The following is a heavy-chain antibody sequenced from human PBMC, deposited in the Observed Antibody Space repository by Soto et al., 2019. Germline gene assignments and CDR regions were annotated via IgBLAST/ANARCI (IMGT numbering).Heavy chain of an antibody. Sequence: TLSLTCTVSGGSISSGGYYWSWIRQHPGKGLEWIGYIYYSVSTYYNPSLKSRVTISVDTSKNQFPLKLSSVTAADTAVYYCARDRSSSWPYYYYGMDVWGQGTTVTGSS. D-gene: IGHD6-13*01. J-gene: IGHJ6*02. V-gene: IGHV4-31*03. CDR2: IYYSVST. CDR1: GGSISSGGYY. CDR3: ARDRSSSWPYYYYGMDV.